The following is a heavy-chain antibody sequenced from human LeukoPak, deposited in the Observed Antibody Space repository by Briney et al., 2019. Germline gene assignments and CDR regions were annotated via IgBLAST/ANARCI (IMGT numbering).Heavy chain of an antibody. CDR3: AREKGLLRGRYWFDP. CDR1: GYTFTDYY. CDR2: VDPEDGET. J-gene: IGHJ5*02. V-gene: IGHV1-69-2*01. Sequence: ASVKVSCKVSGYTFTDYYMHWVQQAPGKGLEWMGLVDPEDGETIYAEKFQGRVTITADTSTDTAYMELSSLRSEDTAVYYCAREKGLLRGRYWFDPWGQGTLVTVSS. D-gene: IGHD6-19*01.